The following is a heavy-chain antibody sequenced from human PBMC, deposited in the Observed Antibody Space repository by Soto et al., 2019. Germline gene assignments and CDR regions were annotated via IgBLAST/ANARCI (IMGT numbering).Heavy chain of an antibody. CDR2: IHDGNGYT. CDR3: AIVQYSGNDLKLGFDI. V-gene: IGHV1-3*01. D-gene: IGHD5-12*01. CDR1: GYTFTLYT. J-gene: IGHJ3*02. Sequence: QVQLVQSGAQVKKPGASVKVSCKASGYTFTLYTIHWVRQAPGQRLEGMGWIHDGNGYTKYSQNFQGRVTITRDTSASTVYMEMSSLTSKDTGVFYCAIVQYSGNDLKLGFDIWGQGTTVTVSS.